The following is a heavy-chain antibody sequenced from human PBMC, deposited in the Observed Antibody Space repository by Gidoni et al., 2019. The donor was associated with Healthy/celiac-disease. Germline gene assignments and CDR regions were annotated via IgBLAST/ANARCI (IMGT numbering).Heavy chain of an antibody. CDR2: IYYSGST. Sequence: QVQLQESGPGLVKPSQTLSLTCTVSGGPISSGGYYWSWIRQHPGKGLEWIGYIYYSGSTYYNPSLKSRVTISVDTSKNQFSLKLSSVTAADTAVYYCARNPPLEDDYSNLLGFDYWGQGTLVTVSS. CDR3: ARNPPLEDDYSNLLGFDY. D-gene: IGHD4-4*01. CDR1: GGPISSGGYY. J-gene: IGHJ4*02. V-gene: IGHV4-31*03.